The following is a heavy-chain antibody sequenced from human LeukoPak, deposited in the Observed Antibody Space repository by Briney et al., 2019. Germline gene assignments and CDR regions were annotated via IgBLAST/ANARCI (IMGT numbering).Heavy chain of an antibody. V-gene: IGHV4-38-2*02. J-gene: IGHJ4*02. CDR1: GYSISSGYY. D-gene: IGHD2-21*02. CDR2: IYHSGST. CDR3: ARGGPVVVTAFDY. Sequence: SETLSLTCTVSGYSISSGYYWGWIRQPPGKGLEWIGSIYHSGSTYYNPSLKSRVTISVDTSKNQFSLKLSSVTAADTAVYYCARGGPVVVTAFDYWGQGTLVTVSS.